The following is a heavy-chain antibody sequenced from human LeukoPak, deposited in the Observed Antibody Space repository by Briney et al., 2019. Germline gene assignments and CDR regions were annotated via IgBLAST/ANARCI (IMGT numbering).Heavy chain of an antibody. J-gene: IGHJ5*02. CDR2: IYHSGST. CDR3: ARHSTWSGPGP. V-gene: IGHV4-38-2*01. CDR1: GYSISSGYY. Sequence: SETLSLTCAVSGYSISSGYYWGWIRQPPGKGLEWIGSIYHSGSTYYNPSLKSRVTISVDTSKNQFSLKLSSVTAADTAVYYCARHSTWSGPGPWGRGTLVTVSS. D-gene: IGHD3-3*01.